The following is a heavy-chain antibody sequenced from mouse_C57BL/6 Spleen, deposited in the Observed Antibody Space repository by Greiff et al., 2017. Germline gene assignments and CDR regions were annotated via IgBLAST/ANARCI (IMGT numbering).Heavy chain of an antibody. J-gene: IGHJ2*01. Sequence: QVQLQQPGAELVKPGASVKMSCKASGYTFTSYWITWVKQRPGQGLEWIGDIYPGSGSTNYNEKFKSKATLTVDTSSSTAYMQLSSLTSEDSAVYYCARDYDYGNYFDYWGQVTTLTVSS. V-gene: IGHV1-55*01. D-gene: IGHD2-4*01. CDR2: IYPGSGST. CDR3: ARDYDYGNYFDY. CDR1: GYTFTSYW.